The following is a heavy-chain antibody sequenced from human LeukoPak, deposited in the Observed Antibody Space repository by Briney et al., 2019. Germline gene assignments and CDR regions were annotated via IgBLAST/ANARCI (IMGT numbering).Heavy chain of an antibody. Sequence: PGGSLRLSCAASGFTFSSYGMHWVRQAPGKGLEWVAVISYDGSNKYYADSVKGRFTISRDNSKNTLYLQMNSLRAEDTAVYYCAKDRGYCSGGSCMRIDYWGQGTLVTASS. V-gene: IGHV3-30*18. D-gene: IGHD2-15*01. CDR1: GFTFSSYG. CDR2: ISYDGSNK. CDR3: AKDRGYCSGGSCMRIDY. J-gene: IGHJ4*02.